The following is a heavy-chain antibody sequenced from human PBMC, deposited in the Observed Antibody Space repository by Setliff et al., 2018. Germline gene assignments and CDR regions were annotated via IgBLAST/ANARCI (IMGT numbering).Heavy chain of an antibody. CDR2: IYSGGST. CDR1: GFTVSSNY. D-gene: IGHD6-19*01. CDR3: ARDGDSSGWYAGGEFDY. Sequence: GGSLRLSCAASGFTVSSNYMSWVRQAPGKGLEWVSVIYSGGSTYYADSVKGRFTISRDNSKNTLYLQMNSLRAEDTAVYYCARDGDSSGWYAGGEFDYWGQGTLVTVSS. J-gene: IGHJ4*02. V-gene: IGHV3-53*01.